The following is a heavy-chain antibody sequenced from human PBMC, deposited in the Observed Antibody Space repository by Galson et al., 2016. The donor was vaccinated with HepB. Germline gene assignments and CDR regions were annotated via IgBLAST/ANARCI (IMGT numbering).Heavy chain of an antibody. V-gene: IGHV3-30*04. CDR1: GFTFSSYA. CDR3: ARDQNRHYSSGWGYYYYGLDV. J-gene: IGHJ6*02. Sequence: SLRLSCAASGFTFSSYAMHWVRQAPGKGLEWVAVISYDGSNKYYADSVKGRFTISRDNSKNTLYLQMNSLRAEDTAVYYCARDQNRHYSSGWGYYYYGLDVWGQGTQVTVSS. CDR2: ISYDGSNK. D-gene: IGHD6-19*01.